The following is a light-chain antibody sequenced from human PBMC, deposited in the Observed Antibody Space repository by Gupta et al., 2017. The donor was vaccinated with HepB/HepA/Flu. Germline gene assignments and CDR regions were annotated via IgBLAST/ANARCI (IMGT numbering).Light chain of an antibody. CDR1: QGIGNY. CDR2: AAS. V-gene: IGKV1-16*02. CDR3: QQYHSYPLT. J-gene: IGKJ5*01. Sequence: DIQMTQSPSSLSASVGDRVTITCRASQGIGNYLAWFQQKPGAAPKSLIYAASSLQSGVPSKFSGSVSATDFTLTISNLQPGDFATYYCQQYHSYPLTFGQGTRLEIK.